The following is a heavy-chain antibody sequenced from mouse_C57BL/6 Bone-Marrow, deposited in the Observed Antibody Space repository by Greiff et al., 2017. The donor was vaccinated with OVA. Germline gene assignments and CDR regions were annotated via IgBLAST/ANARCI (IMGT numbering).Heavy chain of an antibody. J-gene: IGHJ1*03. Sequence: QVQLQQSDAELVKPGASVKISCKVSGYTFTDHTIHWMKQRPEQGLEWIGYIYPRAGSTKYNEKFTGKATLTESKSSSTAYMQLNSLTSEDSAGYFCARKGFYYGSSYWYFDVWGTGTTVTVSS. CDR3: ARKGFYYGSSYWYFDV. CDR1: GYTFTDHT. D-gene: IGHD1-1*01. V-gene: IGHV1-78*01. CDR2: IYPRAGST.